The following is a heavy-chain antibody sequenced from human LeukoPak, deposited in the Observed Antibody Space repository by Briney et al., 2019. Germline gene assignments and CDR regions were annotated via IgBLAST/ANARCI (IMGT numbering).Heavy chain of an antibody. CDR1: GFTFSTCG. J-gene: IGHJ4*02. D-gene: IGHD4-17*01. Sequence: GGSLRLSCAASGFTFSTCGMHWARQAPGKGLEWVAFIPYRGSDSNYAASVKGRFTISRDNSRNTVYLQMNSLRLEDTAVYYCAKDRHGHYALDYCGQGTLVTVSS. CDR3: AKDRHGHYALDY. V-gene: IGHV3-30*02. CDR2: IPYRGSDS.